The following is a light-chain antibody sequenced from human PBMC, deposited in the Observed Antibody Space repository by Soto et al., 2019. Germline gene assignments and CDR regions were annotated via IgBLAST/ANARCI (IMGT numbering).Light chain of an antibody. Sequence: ALRMTQSPSSLSAPTGYRATITRRSSRVSSSYLACYQQKPGKAPKLLIYAASNLQSGVPSRFSGSGSGTDFTLSISSLQPEDFATYYCQQANSFPWTFGHGTKVDIK. CDR1: RVSSSY. V-gene: IGKV1-8*01. J-gene: IGKJ1*01. CDR2: AAS. CDR3: QQANSFPWT.